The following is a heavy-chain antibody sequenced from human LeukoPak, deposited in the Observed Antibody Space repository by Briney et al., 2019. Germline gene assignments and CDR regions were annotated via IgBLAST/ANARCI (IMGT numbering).Heavy chain of an antibody. CDR2: IYYSGST. J-gene: IGHJ3*02. D-gene: IGHD2-15*01. CDR3: ARGRTGGSRAFDM. V-gene: IGHV4-59*01. Sequence: SETLSLTCTVSGGSISSYYWSWIRQPPGKGLEWIGYIYYSGSTNYNPSLKSRVTISVDTSKNQFSLKLSSVTAADTAVYYCARGRTGGSRAFDMWGQGTMVTVSS. CDR1: GGSISSYY.